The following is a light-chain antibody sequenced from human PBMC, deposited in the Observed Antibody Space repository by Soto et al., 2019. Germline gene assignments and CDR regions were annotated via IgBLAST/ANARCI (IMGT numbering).Light chain of an antibody. CDR1: QSVRSS. Sequence: EIVMTQSPATLSVSPGERATLSCRASQSVRSSLAWYQQKPGQAPRLLIYGASTRATGIPARFSGSGSGTDFTLTISRLEPEDFAVYYCQQYGSSLWTFGQGTKVDIK. J-gene: IGKJ1*01. CDR3: QQYGSSLWT. CDR2: GAS. V-gene: IGKV3-20*01.